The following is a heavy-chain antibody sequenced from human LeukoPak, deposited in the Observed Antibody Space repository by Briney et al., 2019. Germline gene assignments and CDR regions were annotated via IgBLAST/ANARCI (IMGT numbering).Heavy chain of an antibody. D-gene: IGHD3-16*01. J-gene: IGHJ4*02. CDR1: GFTFKNYN. CDR2: ISSSSSSI. V-gene: IGHV3-48*01. Sequence: PGGSLRLSFAASGFTFKNYNMHWVRQAPGKGLECISYISSSSSSIYSADSVQGRFTVSRDNAKNSLFLQMNSLRAEDTAVYYCARENYADLFDYWGQGTLVTVSS. CDR3: ARENYADLFDY.